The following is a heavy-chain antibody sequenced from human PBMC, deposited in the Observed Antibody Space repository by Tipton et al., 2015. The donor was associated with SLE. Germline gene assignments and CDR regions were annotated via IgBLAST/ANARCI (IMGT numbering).Heavy chain of an antibody. CDR2: IHHSGST. Sequence: TLSLTCTVSGGSITSDSWIWIRQPPGKGLEWIGSIHHSGSTNYNSSLKSRVTISLNTSKNQFSLKVNSVTAADTAVYFCARDLREEYYYVHMDVWGKGTTVTVSS. D-gene: IGHD3-10*02. V-gene: IGHV4-59*01. CDR1: GGSITSDS. J-gene: IGHJ6*03. CDR3: ARDLREEYYYVHMDV.